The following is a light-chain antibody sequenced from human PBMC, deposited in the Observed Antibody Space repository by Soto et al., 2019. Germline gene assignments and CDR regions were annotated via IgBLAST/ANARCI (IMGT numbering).Light chain of an antibody. Sequence: IQLTQSPSSLSASVGDRVTITCRASQGISSYLAWYQQKPGKAPKLLIYAASTLKSGVPSRFSGSGSGTDVTLTISSLQPEDFATYYCQQLNSYPVTFGGVTKWIS. J-gene: IGKJ4*01. CDR3: QQLNSYPVT. CDR1: QGISSY. CDR2: AAS. V-gene: IGKV1-9*01.